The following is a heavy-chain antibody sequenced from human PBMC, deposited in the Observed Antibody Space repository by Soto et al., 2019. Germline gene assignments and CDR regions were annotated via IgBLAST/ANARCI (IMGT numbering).Heavy chain of an antibody. V-gene: IGHV3-21*01. CDR1: GFTFSSYS. D-gene: IGHD1-26*01. J-gene: IGHJ6*02. CDR3: AREFERRGGGYQTRGMDV. Sequence: GGSLRLSCAASGFTFSSYSMNWVRQAPGKGLEWVSSISSSSSYIYYADSVKGRFTISRDNAKNSLYLQMNSLRAEDTAVYYCAREFERRGGGYQTRGMDVWGQGTTVTVSS. CDR2: ISSSSSYI.